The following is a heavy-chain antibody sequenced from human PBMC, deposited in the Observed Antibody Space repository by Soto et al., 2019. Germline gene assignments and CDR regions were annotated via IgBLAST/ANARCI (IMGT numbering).Heavy chain of an antibody. CDR3: AREGQWLETYYYYYMDV. CDR2: INPNSGGT. V-gene: IGHV1-2*04. CDR1: GYTFTGYY. J-gene: IGHJ6*03. D-gene: IGHD6-19*01. Sequence: VKVSCKASGYTFTGYYMHWVRQAPGQGLEWMGWINPNSGGTNYAQKFQGWVTMTRDTSISTAYMELSRLRSDDTAVYYCAREGQWLETYYYYYMDVWGKGTTVTVSS.